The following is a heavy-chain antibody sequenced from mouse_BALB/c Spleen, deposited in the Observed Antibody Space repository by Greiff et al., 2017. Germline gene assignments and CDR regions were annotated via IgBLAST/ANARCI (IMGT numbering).Heavy chain of an antibody. J-gene: IGHJ4*01. CDR2: ISYSGST. CDR1: GYSITSDYA. D-gene: IGHD5-1*01. Sequence: ESGPGLVKPSQSLSLTCTVTGYSITSDYAWNWIRQFPGNKLEWMGYISYSGSTSYNPSLKSRISITRDTSKNQFFLQLNSVTTEDTDTYYCARSPYSPPYYYAMDYWGQGTSVTVSS. V-gene: IGHV3-2*02. CDR3: ARSPYSPPYYYAMDY.